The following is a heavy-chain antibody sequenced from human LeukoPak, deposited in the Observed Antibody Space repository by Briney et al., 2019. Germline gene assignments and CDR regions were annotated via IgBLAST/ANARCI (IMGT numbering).Heavy chain of an antibody. D-gene: IGHD6-19*01. CDR3: AKRSRGGLGSGWYGDY. V-gene: IGHV3-43D*03. CDR1: GFTFDDYA. Sequence: GGSLRLSCAASGFTFDDYAMHWVRQAPGKGLEWVSLISWDGGSTCYADSVKGRFTISRDNSKNSLYLQMNSLRAEDTALYYCAKRSRGGLGSGWYGDYWGQGTLVTVSS. CDR2: ISWDGGST. J-gene: IGHJ4*02.